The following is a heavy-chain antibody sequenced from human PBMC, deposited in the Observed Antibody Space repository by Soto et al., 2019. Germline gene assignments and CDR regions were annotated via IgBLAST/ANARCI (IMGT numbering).Heavy chain of an antibody. V-gene: IGHV3-21*01. CDR2: ISSSSSYI. Sequence: GGSLRLSCAASGFTFSSYSMNWVRQAPGKGLEWVSSISSSSSYIYYADSVKGRFTISRDNAKNSLYLQMNSLRAEDTAVYYCARVGVDWSGGSCYSAVYFDYWGQGTLVTVSS. J-gene: IGHJ4*02. CDR1: GFTFSSYS. CDR3: ARVGVDWSGGSCYSAVYFDY. D-gene: IGHD2-15*01.